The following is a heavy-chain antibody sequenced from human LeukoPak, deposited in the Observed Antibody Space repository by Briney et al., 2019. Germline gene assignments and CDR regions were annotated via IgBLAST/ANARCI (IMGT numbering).Heavy chain of an antibody. CDR2: LSSDGSNK. CDR1: GFTFSSYA. V-gene: IGHV3-30*04. J-gene: IGHJ4*02. CDR3: SSGSPRGTYRPHAY. Sequence: GGSLRLSCAASGFTFSSYAMHWVRQAPGKGLQWVASLSSDGSNKSYADSVKGRFTISRDNSKNTLYLQMNTLTIEDTAVYYCSSGSPRGTYRPHAYWGQGSLVSVSS. D-gene: IGHD1-26*01.